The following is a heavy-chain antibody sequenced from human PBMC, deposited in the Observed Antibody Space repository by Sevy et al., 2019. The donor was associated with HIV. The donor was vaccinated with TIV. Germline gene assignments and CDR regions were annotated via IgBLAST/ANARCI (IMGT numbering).Heavy chain of an antibody. CDR3: TRVGCSGGSCYSRGAYYYYGMDV. V-gene: IGHV3-49*03. Sequence: GGSLRLSCTASGFTFGDYAMSWFRQAPGKGLEWVGFIRSKAYGGTTEYAASVKGRFTIPRDDSKSIAYLQMNGLKTEDTAVYYCTRVGCSGGSCYSRGAYYYYGMDVWGQGTTVTVSS. J-gene: IGHJ6*02. D-gene: IGHD2-15*01. CDR2: IRSKAYGGTT. CDR1: GFTFGDYA.